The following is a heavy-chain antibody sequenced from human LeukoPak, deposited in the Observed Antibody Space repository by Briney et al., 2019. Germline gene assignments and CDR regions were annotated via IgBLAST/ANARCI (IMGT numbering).Heavy chain of an antibody. CDR3: ARDRYSGSFEGDY. V-gene: IGHV3-21*01. D-gene: IGHD1-26*01. J-gene: IGHJ4*02. Sequence: GGSLRLSCAASGFTFSSYSMNWVRQAPGKGLEWVSSISSSSSYIYYADSVKGRFTISRDNAKNSLYLQMNSLRAEDTAVYYCARDRYSGSFEGDYWGQGTLVTVSS. CDR2: ISSSSSYI. CDR1: GFTFSSYS.